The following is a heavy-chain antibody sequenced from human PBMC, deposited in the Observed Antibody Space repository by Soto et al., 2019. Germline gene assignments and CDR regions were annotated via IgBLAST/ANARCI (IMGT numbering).Heavy chain of an antibody. J-gene: IGHJ6*02. D-gene: IGHD3-3*01. CDR2: IYPGDSDT. V-gene: IGHV5-51*01. Sequence: GESLKISCKGSGYSFTSYWIGWVRQMPGKGLEWMGIIYPGDSDTRYSPSFQGQVTISADKSINSVYLQWSSLKASDTATYYCARLGFNYDFLSGYYNVQKYYGIDVWGQATTVSVSS. CDR1: GYSFTSYW. CDR3: ARLGFNYDFLSGYYNVQKYYGIDV.